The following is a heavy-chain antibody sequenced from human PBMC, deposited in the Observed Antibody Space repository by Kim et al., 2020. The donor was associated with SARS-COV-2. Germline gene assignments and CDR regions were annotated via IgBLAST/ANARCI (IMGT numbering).Heavy chain of an antibody. D-gene: IGHD6-6*01. Sequence: NSPPPLKSRVTISVATSKNQFSLKLSSVTAADTAVYYCARYAHSSSIDYWGQGTLVTVSS. V-gene: IGHV4-59*01. J-gene: IGHJ4*02. CDR3: ARYAHSSSIDY.